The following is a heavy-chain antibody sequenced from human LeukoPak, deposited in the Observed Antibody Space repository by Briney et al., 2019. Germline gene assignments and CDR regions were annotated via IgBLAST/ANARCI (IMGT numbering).Heavy chain of an antibody. CDR1: RFTFSGYW. J-gene: IGHJ3*02. D-gene: IGHD2-15*01. CDR3: ARGGSYTAGAFDS. CDR2: IRSDGSST. V-gene: IGHV3-74*01. Sequence: PGGSLRLSCAASRFTFSGYWMHWVRHVPGKGLVWVSRIRSDGSSTSYAGSVRGRVTISRDNAKNTLYLQMNSLRAEDTAVYYCARGGSYTAGAFDSWGQGTLVTVSS.